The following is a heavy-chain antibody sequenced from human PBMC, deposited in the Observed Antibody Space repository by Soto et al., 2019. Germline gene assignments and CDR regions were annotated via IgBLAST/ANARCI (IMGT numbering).Heavy chain of an antibody. D-gene: IGHD1-26*01. J-gene: IGHJ4*02. V-gene: IGHV3-33*01. CDR2: TRHDGSNT. CDR1: GFTFSGYG. Sequence: QVQLVESGGGVVQPGRSLRLSCAASGFTFSGYGMHWVRQAPGKGLVWVAITRHDGSNTYYADSVRGRFTISRDNSKKTLYLQMDSLRAEDTAVYYCARDGVGATTFFGYFDYWGQGTLVPVSS. CDR3: ARDGVGATTFFGYFDY.